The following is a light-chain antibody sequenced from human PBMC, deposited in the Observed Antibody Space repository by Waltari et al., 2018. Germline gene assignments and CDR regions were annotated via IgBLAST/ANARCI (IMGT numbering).Light chain of an antibody. J-gene: IGKJ1*01. Sequence: EIVMTQSPATLSVSPGERATLPCRASQSVSSNLAWYHQKPGRAPPHLLYGASTRATGIPARFSGGGSGTEFTLTTSSRQSEDFAVYYCQQYNNWPPWTFGQGTKVEIK. CDR2: GAS. V-gene: IGKV3-15*01. CDR1: QSVSSN. CDR3: QQYNNWPPWT.